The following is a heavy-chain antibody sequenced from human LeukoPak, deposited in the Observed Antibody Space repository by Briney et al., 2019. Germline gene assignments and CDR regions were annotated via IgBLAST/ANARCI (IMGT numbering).Heavy chain of an antibody. J-gene: IGHJ4*02. CDR1: GGSISSSGYY. Sequence: SETLSLTCAVSGGSISSSGYYWGWIRQPPGKGLEWIGSIYHSGSTYYNPSLKSRVTISVDTSKNQFSLKLSSVTAADTAVYYCARGIRDYDILTGYSPFDYWGQGTLVTVSS. CDR2: IYHSGST. CDR3: ARGIRDYDILTGYSPFDY. D-gene: IGHD3-9*01. V-gene: IGHV4-39*07.